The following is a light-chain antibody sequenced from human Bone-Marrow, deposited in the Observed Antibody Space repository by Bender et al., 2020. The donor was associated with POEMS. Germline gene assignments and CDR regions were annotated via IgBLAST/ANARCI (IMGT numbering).Light chain of an antibody. J-gene: IGLJ2*01. CDR2: DVG. Sequence: QSALTQPASVSGSPGQSITLSCTGTSTNVGGYDLVSWYQQYPGKAPKLMIYDVGNRPSGVSNRFSGSKSGNTASLTISGLQAEDEATYYCVAWDASLNGPVFGGGTKLTVL. V-gene: IGLV2-14*02. CDR1: STNVGGYDL. CDR3: VAWDASLNGPV.